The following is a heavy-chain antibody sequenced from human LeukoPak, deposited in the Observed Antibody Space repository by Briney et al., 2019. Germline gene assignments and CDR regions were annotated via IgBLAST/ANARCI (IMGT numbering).Heavy chain of an antibody. CDR1: GGSITIGGYY. CDR2: IYYNGNT. J-gene: IGHJ3*02. Sequence: KPSQTLSLTCTVSGGSITIGGYYWSWIRQHPGKGLEWIGYIYYNGNTYYNPSLKSRLTISGDTSENQFSLKLSSVTAAGTAVYYCVRNFDSYNAFDIWGQGTMVTVSS. CDR3: VRNFDSYNAFDI. D-gene: IGHD3-22*01. V-gene: IGHV4-31*03.